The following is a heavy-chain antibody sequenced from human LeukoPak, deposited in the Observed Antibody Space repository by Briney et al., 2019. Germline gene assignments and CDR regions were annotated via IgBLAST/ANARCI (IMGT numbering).Heavy chain of an antibody. J-gene: IGHJ6*03. CDR3: ARRATVISYYYYYMDV. V-gene: IGHV1-8*03. CDR2: MNPNSGNT. Sequence: ASVKVSCKTSGYTFTNFGINWVRQATGQGLEWMGWMNPNSGNTGYAQKFQGRVTITRNTSISTAYMELSSLRSEDTAVYYCARRATVISYYYYYMDVWGKGTTVTVSS. D-gene: IGHD4-17*01. CDR1: GYTFTNFG.